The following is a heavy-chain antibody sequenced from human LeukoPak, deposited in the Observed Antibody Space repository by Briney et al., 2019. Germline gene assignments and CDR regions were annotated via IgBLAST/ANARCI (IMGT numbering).Heavy chain of an antibody. CDR3: ARALSDSSSSV. V-gene: IGHV3-21*01. CDR2: ISSSSSYI. D-gene: IGHD6-6*01. J-gene: IGHJ4*02. Sequence: GGSLRLSCAASGFTFSSYAMSWVRQAPGKGLGWVSSISSSSSYIYYADSVKGRFTISRDNAKNSLYLQMNSLRAEDTAVYYCARALSDSSSSVWGQGTLVTVSS. CDR1: GFTFSSYA.